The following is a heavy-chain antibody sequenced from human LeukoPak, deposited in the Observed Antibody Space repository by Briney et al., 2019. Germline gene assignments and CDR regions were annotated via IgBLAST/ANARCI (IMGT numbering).Heavy chain of an antibody. J-gene: IGHJ4*02. CDR2: IKQEGSEK. V-gene: IGHV3-7*01. D-gene: IGHD2-2*01. CDR3: ARGYCSSSSCYSAGVKDY. Sequence: PGGSLRLSCAASGFTLSNYWMSWVRQAPGKGREWVANIKQEGSEKYYVDSVKGRFTISRDNAKNSLYLQMNSLRAEDTALYSCARGYCSSSSCYSAGVKDYWGQGTLVTVSS. CDR1: GFTLSNYW.